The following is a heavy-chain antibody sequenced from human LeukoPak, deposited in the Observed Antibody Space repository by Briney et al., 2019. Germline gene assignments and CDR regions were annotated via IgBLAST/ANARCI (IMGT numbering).Heavy chain of an antibody. Sequence: SETLSLTCTVSGGSISSYYWSWIRQPPGKGLEWIGYIYYSGSTNYNPSLKSRVTISVDTSKNQFSLKLSSVTAADTAEYYCAREGPVGLFENNWFDPWGQGTLVTVSS. CDR1: GGSISSYY. V-gene: IGHV4-59*01. CDR3: AREGPVGLFENNWFDP. CDR2: IYYSGST. D-gene: IGHD1-26*01. J-gene: IGHJ5*02.